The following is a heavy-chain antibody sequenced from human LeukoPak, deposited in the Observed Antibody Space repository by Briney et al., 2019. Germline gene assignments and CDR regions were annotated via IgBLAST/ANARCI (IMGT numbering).Heavy chain of an antibody. CDR1: GFTFSSYW. CDR2: IKQDGSEK. Sequence: PGGSLRLSCAASGFTFSSYWMSWVRQAPGKGLEWVANIKQDGSEKYYVDSVKGRFTISRDNAKNSLYLQMNSLRAEDTAVYYCAREGSSSWYSGNWFDPWGQGTLVTVSS. V-gene: IGHV3-7*03. D-gene: IGHD6-13*01. CDR3: AREGSSSWYSGNWFDP. J-gene: IGHJ5*02.